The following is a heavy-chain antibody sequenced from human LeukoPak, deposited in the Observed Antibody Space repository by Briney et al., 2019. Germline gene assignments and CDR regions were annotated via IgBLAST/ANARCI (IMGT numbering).Heavy chain of an antibody. CDR2: ISYSGST. CDR3: ARGQQRYYYYFRDV. Sequence: QTPSLTPTLSLGSTSSGDYYWSSIRQPPGDCLEWIGYISYSGSTNYMTCLISRVTMSVDTSKNQLSHSLRSVTAAVSAVDYGARGQQRYYYYFRDVWGKGTPVTVSS. J-gene: IGHJ6*03. V-gene: IGHV4-30-4*01. D-gene: IGHD6-13*01. CDR1: LGSTSSGDYY.